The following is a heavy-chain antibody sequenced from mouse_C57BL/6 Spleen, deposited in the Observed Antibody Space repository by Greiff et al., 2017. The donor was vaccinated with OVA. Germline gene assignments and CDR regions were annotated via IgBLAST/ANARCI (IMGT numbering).Heavy chain of an antibody. CDR1: GYTFPSSW. CDR3: ARGGWLRGDY. V-gene: IGHV1-69*01. D-gene: IGHD2-2*01. CDR2: IDPSDSFT. Sequence: QVQLQQPGAELVMPGASVKLSCKASGYTFPSSWMHWVKQRPGQGLEWIGEIDPSDSFTNYNQKFKGKSTLTVDKSSSTAYMQLSSLTSEDSAVYYCARGGWLRGDYWGQGTSVTVSS. J-gene: IGHJ4*01.